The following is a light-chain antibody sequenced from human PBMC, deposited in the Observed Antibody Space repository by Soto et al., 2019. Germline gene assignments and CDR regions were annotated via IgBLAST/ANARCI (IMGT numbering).Light chain of an antibody. CDR3: SSYTSSSTVV. Sequence: QSALTQPASVSGSPGQSITISCTGTNSDVGGYNFVSWYQHHPGKAPKLMIYGVSNRPSGVSNRFSGSKSGNTASLTISGRQAEDEADYYCSSYTSSSTVVFGGGTQLTVL. J-gene: IGLJ2*01. CDR1: NSDVGGYNF. V-gene: IGLV2-14*03. CDR2: GVS.